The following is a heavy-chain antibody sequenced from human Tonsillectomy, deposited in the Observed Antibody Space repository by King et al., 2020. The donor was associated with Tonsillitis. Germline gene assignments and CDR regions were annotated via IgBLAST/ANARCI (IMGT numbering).Heavy chain of an antibody. D-gene: IGHD6-19*01. V-gene: IGHV3-48*04. Sequence: VQLVESGGGLVQPGGSLRLSCAASGFTFSRYTMNWVRQAPGKGLEWVSDISSSSNTIYYADSVKGRFTISRDNAKNSLYLQMNSLRAEDTAVYYCARDFTLNMAIAGNAYFDYWGQGTLVTVSS. CDR1: GFTFSRYT. CDR2: ISSSSNTI. CDR3: ARDFTLNMAIAGNAYFDY. J-gene: IGHJ4*02.